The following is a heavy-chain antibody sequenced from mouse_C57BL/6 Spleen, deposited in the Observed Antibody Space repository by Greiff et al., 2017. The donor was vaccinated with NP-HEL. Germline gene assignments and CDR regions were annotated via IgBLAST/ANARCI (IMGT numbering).Heavy chain of an antibody. J-gene: IGHJ4*01. CDR3: ARGVFREGYYYAMDD. CDR2: INYDGSST. CDR1: GFTFSDYY. V-gene: IGHV5-16*01. Sequence: EVQLVESEGGLVQPGSSMKLSCTASGFTFSDYYMAWVRQVPEKGLEWVANINYDGSSTYYLDSLKSRFIISREKEKNILYLQMSSLKSEDTATYYCARGVFREGYYYAMDDWGQGTSVTVSS.